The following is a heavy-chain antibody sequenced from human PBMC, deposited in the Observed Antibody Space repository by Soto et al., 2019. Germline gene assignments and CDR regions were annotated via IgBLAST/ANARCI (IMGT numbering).Heavy chain of an antibody. V-gene: IGHV4-59*08. CDR1: GGSISSYY. D-gene: IGHD3-16*01. J-gene: IGHJ6*02. Sequence: PSETLSLTCTVSGGSISSYYWSWIRQPPGKGLEWIGYMYYSGSTSYNPSLKSRVTISVDTSKNQFSLKLRSVTAADTAVYYCARHGGETSTVYSYYGMDIWGQGTTVTVSS. CDR2: MYYSGST. CDR3: ARHGGETSTVYSYYGMDI.